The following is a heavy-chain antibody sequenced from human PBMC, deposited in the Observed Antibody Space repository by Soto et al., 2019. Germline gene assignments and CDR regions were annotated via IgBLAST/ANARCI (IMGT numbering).Heavy chain of an antibody. Sequence: EVQLLESGGGLVQPGGSLRLSCAASGFTFSSYAMSWVRQAPGKGLEWVSSISGSGGSTSYADSVKGRFTISRDNSKNTLYLQMNSLKAEDTAVYYCAKDIASTGTSRFYFDYWGQGTLVTVSS. V-gene: IGHV3-23*01. CDR2: ISGSGGST. D-gene: IGHD6-13*01. J-gene: IGHJ4*02. CDR1: GFTFSSYA. CDR3: AKDIASTGTSRFYFDY.